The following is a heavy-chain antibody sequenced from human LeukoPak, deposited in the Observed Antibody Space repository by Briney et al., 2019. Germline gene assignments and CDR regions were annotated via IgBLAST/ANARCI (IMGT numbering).Heavy chain of an antibody. CDR2: IHYSGST. V-gene: IGHV4-59*08. CDR1: GGSISSYY. D-gene: IGHD5-24*01. Sequence: SSETLSLTCTVSGGSISSYYWSWIRQPPGKGLEWIGYIHYSGSTNYNPSLKSRVTISVDTSKNQFSLKLSSVTAADTAVYYCARCRDGYNFLDYWGQGTLVTVSS. CDR3: ARCRDGYNFLDY. J-gene: IGHJ4*02.